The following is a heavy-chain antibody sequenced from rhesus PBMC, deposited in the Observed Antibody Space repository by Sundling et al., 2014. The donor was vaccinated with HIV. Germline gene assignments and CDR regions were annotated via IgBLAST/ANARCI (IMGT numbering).Heavy chain of an antibody. D-gene: IGHD2-2*01. V-gene: IGHV3-201*01. CDR1: GFTFDDYA. J-gene: IGHJ6*01. Sequence: EVQLVESGGGVAQPGGSLRLSCTASGFTFDDYAMHWVRQAPGKGLEWVSGISWSGDRIAYADSVKGRFTISRDNAKNSLYLQMNRLRAEDTALYYCVETVEGGYCTSSTFYAHYGLVFLGAEGSVVTVSS. CDR3: VETVEGGYCTSSTFYAHYGLVF. CDR2: ISWSGDRI.